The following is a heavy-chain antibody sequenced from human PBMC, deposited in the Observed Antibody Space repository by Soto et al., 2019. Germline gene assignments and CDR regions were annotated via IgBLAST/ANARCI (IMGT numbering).Heavy chain of an antibody. CDR2: ISYDGINK. D-gene: IGHD4-4*01. V-gene: IGHV3-30-3*01. CDR1: GFTFISYA. Sequence: WGSLSLACSASGFTFISYAMHWVRPVPGRGLEWVAVISYDGINKYYADSVKGRFTISRDNSKNTLYLQMNSLRAEDTAVYYCARSKNYYYYGMDVWGQGTTVTVSS. J-gene: IGHJ6*02. CDR3: ARSKNYYYYGMDV.